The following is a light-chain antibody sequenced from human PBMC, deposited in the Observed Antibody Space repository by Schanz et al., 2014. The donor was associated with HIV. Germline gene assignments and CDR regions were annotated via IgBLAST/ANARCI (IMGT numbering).Light chain of an antibody. J-gene: IGKJ5*01. CDR2: AAS. V-gene: IGKV1-17*01. Sequence: DIPMTQSPSFLSASVGDRVTLTCRASQDIGNDLGWYQQKPGQAPKRLIYAASNLQSGVPSRFSGSGSGTDFTLTISSLQSEDFAVYYCQQYNDWPPITFGQGTRLEIK. CDR1: QDIGND. CDR3: QQYNDWPPIT.